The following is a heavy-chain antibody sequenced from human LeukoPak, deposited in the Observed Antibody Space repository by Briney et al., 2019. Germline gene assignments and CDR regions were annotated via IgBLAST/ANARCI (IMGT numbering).Heavy chain of an antibody. D-gene: IGHD5-24*01. CDR1: GGSISSSSYY. Sequence: PSETLSLTCTVSGGSISSSSYYWGWIRQPPGKGLEWIGTIYSTGSTYYNASLKSRVTISVDTSKNQFSLRLTSVTAADTAVYYCATWLQMHFWGQGTLVTVSS. V-gene: IGHV4-39*07. J-gene: IGHJ4*02. CDR3: ATWLQMHF. CDR2: IYSTGST.